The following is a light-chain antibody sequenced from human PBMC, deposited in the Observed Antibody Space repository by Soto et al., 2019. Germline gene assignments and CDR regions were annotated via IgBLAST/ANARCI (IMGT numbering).Light chain of an antibody. CDR1: SANIGAGYD. J-gene: IGLJ1*01. Sequence: SVLAQPPPVSGAPGKKGTISCTGSSANIGAGYDVHWYQQLPGTAPQLLIYGNSNRPSGVPDRFSGSKSGTSASLAITGLQAEDEADYYCQSYDSSLSGFYVFGTGTKVTVL. CDR3: QSYDSSLSGFYV. CDR2: GNS. V-gene: IGLV1-40*01.